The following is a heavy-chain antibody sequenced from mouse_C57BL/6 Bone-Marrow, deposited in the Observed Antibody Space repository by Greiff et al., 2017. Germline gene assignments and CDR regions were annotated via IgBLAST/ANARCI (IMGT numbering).Heavy chain of an antibody. CDR1: GYTFTSYW. J-gene: IGHJ3*01. V-gene: IGHV1-69*01. Sequence: QVQLQQPGAELVMPGASVKLSCKASGYTFTSYWMHWVKQRPGQGLEWIGEIDPSDSYTNYNQKFKGKSTLTVDKSSSTAYMQLSSLTSEDSAVDYCARIGLGRWFAYWGQGTLVTVSA. CDR3: ARIGLGRWFAY. D-gene: IGHD3-1*01. CDR2: IDPSDSYT.